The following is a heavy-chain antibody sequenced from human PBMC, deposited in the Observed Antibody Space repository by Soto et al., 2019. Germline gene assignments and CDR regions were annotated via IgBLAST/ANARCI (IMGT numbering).Heavy chain of an antibody. CDR3: ARGRTGGRTAVTTYAV. D-gene: IGHD4-17*01. V-gene: IGHV4-59*01. Sequence: QVQLQESGAGLVKPSETLSLTGTVSGGSIDNYYWSWSRQPPGRGLAWIGFIYSSGSANYTPSVKSRCTISAETSRTQVSLKLTSVTTADTAVYYCARGRTGGRTAVTTYAVWGQGTLVTVSS. CDR1: GGSIDNYY. CDR2: IYSSGSA. J-gene: IGHJ4*02.